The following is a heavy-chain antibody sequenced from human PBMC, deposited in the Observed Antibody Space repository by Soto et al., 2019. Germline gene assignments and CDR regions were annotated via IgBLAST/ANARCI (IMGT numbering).Heavy chain of an antibody. CDR1: GFTFSSYW. D-gene: IGHD1-26*01. J-gene: IGHJ4*02. CDR3: ASLSDSGNLVFDY. CDR2: IKYDGSNK. Sequence: GGSLRLSCAASGFTFSSYWMHWVRQAPGKGLVWVAVIKYDGSNKYYADSVKGRFTISRDNSKNTVYLQMNSLRAEDTAVYYCASLSDSGNLVFDYWGQGTLVTVSS. V-gene: IGHV3-33*08.